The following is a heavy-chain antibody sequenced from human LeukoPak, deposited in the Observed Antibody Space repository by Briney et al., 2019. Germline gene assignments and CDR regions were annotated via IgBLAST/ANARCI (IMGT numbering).Heavy chain of an antibody. CDR3: ARGYYFDY. CDR1: GGSFSGYY. V-gene: IGHV4-34*01. Sequence: SETLSLTCAVYGGSFSGYYWSWIRQPPGKGLEWIGEINHSGSTNYNPSLKSRVTISVDTSKNQFSLKLSSVTAADTAVYYCARGYYFDYWGQGTLVTVSS. CDR2: INHSGST. J-gene: IGHJ4*02.